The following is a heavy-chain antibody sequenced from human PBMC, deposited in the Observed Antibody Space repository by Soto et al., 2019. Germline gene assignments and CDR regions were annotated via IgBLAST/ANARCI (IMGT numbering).Heavy chain of an antibody. CDR2: IWYDGSNK. V-gene: IGHV3-33*01. CDR3: ARVHPYLEPPYYYYYYGMDV. D-gene: IGHD1-1*01. Sequence: QVQLVESGGGVVQPGRSLRLSCAASGFTFSSYGMHWVRQAPGKGLEWVAVIWYDGSNKYYADSVKGRFTISRDNSKNTLYLQMNSLRAEDTAVYYCARVHPYLEPPYYYYYYGMDVWGQGTTVTVSS. J-gene: IGHJ6*02. CDR1: GFTFSSYG.